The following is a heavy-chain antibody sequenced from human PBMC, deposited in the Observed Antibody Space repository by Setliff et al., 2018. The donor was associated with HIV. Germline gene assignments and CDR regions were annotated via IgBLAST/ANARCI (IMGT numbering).Heavy chain of an antibody. CDR3: ARGGDPPYYFLGMDV. CDR2: FTSYNNKA. D-gene: IGHD2-21*02. Sequence: ASVKVSCKISGFLMTAYGINWVRQAPGQGPEWMGWFTSYNNKADFTPKFQGRVTLTTDTFTSTAYMELRSLRSDDTAVYYCARGGDPPYYFLGMDVWGQGTSVTVSS. J-gene: IGHJ6*02. V-gene: IGHV1-18*01. CDR1: GFLMTAYG.